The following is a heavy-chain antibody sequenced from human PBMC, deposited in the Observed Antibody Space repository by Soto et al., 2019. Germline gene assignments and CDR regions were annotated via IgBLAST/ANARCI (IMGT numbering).Heavy chain of an antibody. D-gene: IGHD3-3*01. CDR3: VRRAYDFWSSWMWFDP. J-gene: IGHJ5*02. CDR2: IYPGDSDT. V-gene: IGHV5-51*01. CDR1: GYNFTSYW. Sequence: GESLKISCKGSGYNFTSYWIGWVRQLPGKGLEWMGIIYPGDSDTRYSPSFQGQVTISADKSISTAYLQWSSLKASDSAMYYCVRRAYDFWSSWMWFDPWGQGTVVTVSS.